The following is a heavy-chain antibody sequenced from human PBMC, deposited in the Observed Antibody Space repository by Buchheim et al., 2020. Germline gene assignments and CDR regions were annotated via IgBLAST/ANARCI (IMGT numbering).Heavy chain of an antibody. CDR3: ARDSKYQLLKNYYGMDV. CDR1: GFTFSSYW. CDR2: IKQDGSEK. Sequence: EVQLVESGGGLVQPGGSLRLSCAASGFTFSSYWMSWVRQAPGKGLEWVANIKQDGSEKYYVDSVKGRFTISRDTAKKSLSLQMNSLRAEDTAVYYCARDSKYQLLKNYYGMDVWGQGTT. D-gene: IGHD2-2*01. J-gene: IGHJ6*02. V-gene: IGHV3-7*03.